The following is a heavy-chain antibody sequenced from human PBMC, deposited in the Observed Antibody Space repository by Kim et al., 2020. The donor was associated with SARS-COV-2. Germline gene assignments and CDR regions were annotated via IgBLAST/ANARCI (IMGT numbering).Heavy chain of an antibody. CDR1: GFTFSSYA. CDR3: ARERHSSSWYSSLRYYYGMDV. Sequence: GGSLRLSCAASGFTFSSYAMHWVRQAPGKGLEWVAVISYDGSNKYYADSVKGRFTISRDNSKNTLYLQMNSLRAEDTAVYYCARERHSSSWYSSLRYYYGMDVWGQGTTVTVSS. D-gene: IGHD6-13*01. J-gene: IGHJ6*02. V-gene: IGHV3-30-3*01. CDR2: ISYDGSNK.